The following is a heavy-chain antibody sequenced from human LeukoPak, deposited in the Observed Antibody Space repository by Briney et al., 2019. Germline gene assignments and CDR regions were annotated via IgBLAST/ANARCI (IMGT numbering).Heavy chain of an antibody. D-gene: IGHD6-19*01. CDR1: GGSISSYY. CDR3: AREAVAGTGIDY. CDR2: IYYSGST. Sequence: PSETLSLTCTVSGGSISSYYWSWIRQPPGKGLEWIGYIYYSGSTNYNPSLKSRVTISVDTSKNQFSLKLNSVTAADTAVYYCAREAVAGTGIDYWGQGTLVTVSS. V-gene: IGHV4-59*01. J-gene: IGHJ4*02.